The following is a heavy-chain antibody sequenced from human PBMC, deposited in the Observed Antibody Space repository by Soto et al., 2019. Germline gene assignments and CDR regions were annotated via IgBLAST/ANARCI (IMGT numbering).Heavy chain of an antibody. D-gene: IGHD2-2*01. Sequence: QVQLVESGGGVVQPGRSLRLSCAASGFTFSSYGMHWVRQAPGKGLEWVAVIWYDGSNKYYADSVKGQFTISRDNSKNTLYLQMNSLRAEDTAVYYCARGHRSIVVVPAAMGNWFDPWGQGTLVTVSS. CDR2: IWYDGSNK. V-gene: IGHV3-33*01. J-gene: IGHJ5*02. CDR1: GFTFSSYG. CDR3: ARGHRSIVVVPAAMGNWFDP.